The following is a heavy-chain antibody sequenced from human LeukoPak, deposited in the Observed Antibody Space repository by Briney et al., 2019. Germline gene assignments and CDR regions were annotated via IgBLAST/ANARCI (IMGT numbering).Heavy chain of an antibody. CDR1: GFTFSSYS. Sequence: RSLRLSCAASGFTFSSYSMNWVRPAPGKGLEWVSYISSSSSTIYYADSVKGRFTISRDNAKNSLYPQMNSLRAEDTAVYYCAKDRTYYYGFDYWGQGTLVSVSS. CDR2: ISSSSSTI. D-gene: IGHD3-10*01. CDR3: AKDRTYYYGFDY. J-gene: IGHJ4*02. V-gene: IGHV3-48*01.